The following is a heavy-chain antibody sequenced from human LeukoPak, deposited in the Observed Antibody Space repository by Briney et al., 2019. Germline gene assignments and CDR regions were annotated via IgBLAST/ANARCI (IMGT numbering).Heavy chain of an antibody. D-gene: IGHD6-19*01. J-gene: IGHJ4*02. Sequence: PGGSLRLSCAASGFTFTSYGMHWVRQAPGKGLEWVALTRYDKSNIYYADSVKGRFTISRDNSRNTLYLQMSSLRAEDTAVYYCTRGSSSLQYSFDSWGQGTLVTVSS. CDR3: TRGSSSLQYSFDS. CDR1: GFTFTSYG. CDR2: TRYDKSNI. V-gene: IGHV3-30*02.